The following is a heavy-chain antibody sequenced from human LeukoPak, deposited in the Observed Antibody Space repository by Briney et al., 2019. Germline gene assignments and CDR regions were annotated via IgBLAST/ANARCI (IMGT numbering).Heavy chain of an antibody. CDR2: IGTAGDT. J-gene: IGHJ3*02. Sequence: GGSLRLSCAASGFTFSSYDMHWVRQATGKGLEWVSAIGTAGDTYYPGSVKGRFAISRENAKNSLCLRMNSLRAGDTAVYYCARAVLPHDAFDIWGQGTMVTVSS. CDR1: GFTFSSYD. V-gene: IGHV3-13*01. CDR3: ARAVLPHDAFDI.